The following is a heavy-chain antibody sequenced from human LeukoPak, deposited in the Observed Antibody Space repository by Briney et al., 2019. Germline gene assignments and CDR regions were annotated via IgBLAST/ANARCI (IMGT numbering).Heavy chain of an antibody. Sequence: GGSLRLSCAASGFTVSSNYMSWVRQAPGKGLEWVSVIYSGGSTYYADSVKGRFTISRDNSKNTLYLRMNSLRAEDTAVYYCASQSSILDAFDIWGQGTMVTVSS. V-gene: IGHV3-66*04. CDR2: IYSGGST. J-gene: IGHJ3*02. CDR1: GFTVSSNY. CDR3: ASQSSILDAFDI. D-gene: IGHD2-2*01.